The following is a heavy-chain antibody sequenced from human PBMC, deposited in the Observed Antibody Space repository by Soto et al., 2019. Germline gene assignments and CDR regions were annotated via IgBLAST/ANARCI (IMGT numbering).Heavy chain of an antibody. CDR2: IYYSGST. CDR1: GGSISSYY. D-gene: IGHD3-3*01. Sequence: PSETLSLTCTVSGGSISSYYWSWIRQPPGKGLEWIGYIYYSGSTNYNPSLKSRVTISVDTSKNQFSLKLSSVTAADTAVYYCAREKNDFWSGFQTGSYYYYGMDVWGQGTTVTVSS. V-gene: IGHV4-59*01. J-gene: IGHJ6*02. CDR3: AREKNDFWSGFQTGSYYYYGMDV.